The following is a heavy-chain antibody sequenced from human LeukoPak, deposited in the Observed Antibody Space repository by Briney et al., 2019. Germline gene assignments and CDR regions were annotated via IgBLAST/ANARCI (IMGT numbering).Heavy chain of an antibody. Sequence: SQTLSLTCTVSGGSISSGSYYWSWIRQPAGKGLEWIGRIYTSGSTNYNPSLKSRVTISVDTSKNQFSLKLSSVTAADTAVYYCARIQQPRSYYYYYYGMDVWGKGTTVTVSS. CDR3: ARIQQPRSYYYYYYGMDV. D-gene: IGHD5-18*01. CDR2: IYTSGST. J-gene: IGHJ6*04. V-gene: IGHV4-61*02. CDR1: GGSISSGSYY.